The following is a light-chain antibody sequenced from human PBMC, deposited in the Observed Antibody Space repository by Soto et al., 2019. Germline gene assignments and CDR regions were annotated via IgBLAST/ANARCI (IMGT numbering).Light chain of an antibody. CDR2: RNN. Sequence: QSVLTQPPSASGTPGQRVTISFSGSSSNFGSNYVYWYQQLPGTAPKLLIYRNNQRPSGVPDRFSGSKSGTSASLAISGLRSEDEADYYCAAWDDSLSGPVFGGGTQLTVL. V-gene: IGLV1-47*01. J-gene: IGLJ7*01. CDR3: AAWDDSLSGPV. CDR1: SSNFGSNY.